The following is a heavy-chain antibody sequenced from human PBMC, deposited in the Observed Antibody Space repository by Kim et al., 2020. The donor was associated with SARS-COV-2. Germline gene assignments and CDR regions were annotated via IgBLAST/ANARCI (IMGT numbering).Heavy chain of an antibody. Sequence: SETLSLTCTVSGGSISSGGYYWSWIRQHPGKGLEWIGYIYYSGSTYYNPSLKSRVTISVDTSKNQFSLKLSSVTAADTAVYYCATRDGVGATTTDYWGQGTLVTVSS. D-gene: IGHD1-26*01. J-gene: IGHJ4*02. CDR1: GGSISSGGYY. V-gene: IGHV4-31*03. CDR3: ATRDGVGATTTDY. CDR2: IYYSGST.